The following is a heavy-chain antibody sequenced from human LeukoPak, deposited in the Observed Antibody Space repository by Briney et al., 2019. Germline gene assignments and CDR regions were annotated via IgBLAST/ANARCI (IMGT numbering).Heavy chain of an antibody. J-gene: IGHJ6*03. CDR1: GFTFDDYA. D-gene: IGHD6-19*01. Sequence: GRSLRLSCAACGFTFDDYAMHWVRQAPGKGLEWVSLISWDGGSTYYADSVKGRFTISRDNSKNSLYLQMNSLRAEDTALYYCAKVAVAGLVHYYYMDVWGKGTTVTVSS. CDR3: AKVAVAGLVHYYYMDV. V-gene: IGHV3-43D*03. CDR2: ISWDGGST.